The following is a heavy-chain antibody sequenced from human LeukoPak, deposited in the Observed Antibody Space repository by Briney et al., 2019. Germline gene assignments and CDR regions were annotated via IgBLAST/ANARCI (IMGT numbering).Heavy chain of an antibody. CDR3: AGRLRSLDY. Sequence: GGSLRLSCAASGFTFSSYAMHWVRQAPGKGLEWVAVISYDGSNKYYADSVKGRFTISRDNSKNTLYLQMNSLRAEDTAVYYCAGRLRSLDYWGQGTLVTVSS. CDR1: GFTFSSYA. V-gene: IGHV3-30-3*01. CDR2: ISYDGSNK. J-gene: IGHJ4*02. D-gene: IGHD4-17*01.